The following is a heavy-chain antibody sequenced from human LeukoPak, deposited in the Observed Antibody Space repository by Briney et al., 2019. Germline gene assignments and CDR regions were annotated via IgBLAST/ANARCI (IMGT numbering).Heavy chain of an antibody. V-gene: IGHV1-18*01. CDR1: GYTFKSYG. D-gene: IGHD3-22*01. Sequence: ASVKVSCKASGYTFKSYGISWVRQAPGQGLEWMGWINTYNGNTNYAQKFYGRVTMTTDTSTSTAYMELRSLRSDDTAVYYCARFGVVYYYDNRYNWFDPWGQGTLVTVSS. J-gene: IGHJ5*02. CDR2: INTYNGNT. CDR3: ARFGVVYYYDNRYNWFDP.